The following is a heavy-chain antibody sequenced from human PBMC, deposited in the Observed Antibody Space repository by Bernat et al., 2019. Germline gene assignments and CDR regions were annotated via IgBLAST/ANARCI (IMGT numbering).Heavy chain of an antibody. CDR2: ISYDGSNK. J-gene: IGHJ4*02. CDR1: GFTFSSYG. CDR3: AKGWPIIFLGISDY. V-gene: IGHV3-30*18. Sequence: QVQLVESGGGVVQPGRSLRLSCAASGFTFSSYGMHWVRQAPGKGLEWVAVISYDGSNKYYADSVKGRFTISRDNSKNTLYLQMNSLRAEDTAVYYCAKGWPIIFLGISDYWGQGTLVTVSS. D-gene: IGHD2-21*01.